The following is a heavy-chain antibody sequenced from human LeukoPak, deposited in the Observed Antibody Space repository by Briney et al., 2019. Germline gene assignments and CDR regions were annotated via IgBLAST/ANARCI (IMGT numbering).Heavy chain of an antibody. D-gene: IGHD6-25*01. V-gene: IGHV1-69*05. CDR1: GGTFSSYA. CDR2: IIPIFGTA. J-gene: IGHJ5*02. CDR3: ARAGYSSAGGWFDP. Sequence: ASVKVSCKASGGTFSSYAISWVRQAPGQGLEWMGGIIPIFGTANYAQKFQGRVTMTRDTSTSTVYMELSSLRSEDTAVYYCARAGYSSAGGWFDPWGQGTLVTVSS.